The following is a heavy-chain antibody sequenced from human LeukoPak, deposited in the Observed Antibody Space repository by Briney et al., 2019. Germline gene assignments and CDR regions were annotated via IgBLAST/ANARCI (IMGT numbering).Heavy chain of an antibody. CDR3: ASSEALEWYFDY. D-gene: IGHD3-3*01. V-gene: IGHV1-8*01. CDR2: MNPNSGNT. J-gene: IGHJ4*02. CDR1: GYTFTSYD. Sequence: GASVTVSCKASGYTFTSYDINWVRQATGQGLEWMGWMNPNSGNTGYAQKFQGRVTMTRNTSISTVYMELSSLRSEDTAVYYCASSEALEWYFDYWGQGTLVTVSS.